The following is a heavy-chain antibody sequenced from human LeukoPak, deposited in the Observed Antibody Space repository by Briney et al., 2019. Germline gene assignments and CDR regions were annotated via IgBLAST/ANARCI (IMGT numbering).Heavy chain of an antibody. J-gene: IGHJ4*02. V-gene: IGHV3-23*01. CDR1: GFTFSSYA. CDR2: ISHSGGTT. D-gene: IGHD6-13*01. Sequence: GGSLRLSCAASGFTFSSYAMSWVRQAPGKGPEWVSAISHSGGTTYYADSVKGRFTISRDNAKNSLYLQMNSLRAEDTAVYFCARVGALSSSWLLYWGQGTLVTVSS. CDR3: ARVGALSSSWLLY.